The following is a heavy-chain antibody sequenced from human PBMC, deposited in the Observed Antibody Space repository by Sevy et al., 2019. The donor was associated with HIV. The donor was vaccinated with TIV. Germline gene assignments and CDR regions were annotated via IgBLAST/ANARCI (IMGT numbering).Heavy chain of an antibody. V-gene: IGHV3-23*01. D-gene: IGHD3-10*01. CDR2: ISGSGGST. J-gene: IGHJ4*02. CDR3: AKDGRGGSGSYFDY. Sequence: GGSLRLSCEASGFTFSSYAMSWVRQAPGKGLEWVSAISGSGGSTYYADSVKGRFTISRDNSKNTLYLQMNSLRAEDTAVYYCAKDGRGGSGSYFDYWGQGTLVTVSS. CDR1: GFTFSSYA.